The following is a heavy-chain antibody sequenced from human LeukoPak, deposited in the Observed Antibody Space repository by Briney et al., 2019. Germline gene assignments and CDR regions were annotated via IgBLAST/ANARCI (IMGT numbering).Heavy chain of an antibody. Sequence: GESLKISCKGSGYSFINYWIGWVRQMPGKGLEWMGIIYPGDSDTTYSPSFQGQVTISADKSISTAYLQWSSLKASDTAMYYCARRTGSYMVLNWGQGTLVTVSS. V-gene: IGHV5-51*01. D-gene: IGHD1-26*01. CDR2: IYPGDSDT. CDR1: GYSFINYW. CDR3: ARRTGSYMVLN. J-gene: IGHJ4*02.